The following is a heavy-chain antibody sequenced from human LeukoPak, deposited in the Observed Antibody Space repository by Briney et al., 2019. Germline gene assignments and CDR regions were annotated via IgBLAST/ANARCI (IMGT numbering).Heavy chain of an antibody. V-gene: IGHV3-23*01. CDR1: GFTFSTYS. CDR2: ISGGGDNR. J-gene: IGHJ4*02. CDR3: ARGGPAAGRFDY. Sequence: PGGSLRLSCAASGFTFSTYSMTWVRQAPGKGLEWVSIISGGGDNRYYADSVKGRFTISRDNSKNTLYLQMNSLRAEDTAVYYCARGGPAAGRFDYWGQGTLVTVSS. D-gene: IGHD6-13*01.